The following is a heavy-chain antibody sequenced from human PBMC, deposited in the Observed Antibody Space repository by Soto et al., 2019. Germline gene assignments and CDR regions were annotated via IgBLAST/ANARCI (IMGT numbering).Heavy chain of an antibody. CDR1: GGSISSGGYY. D-gene: IGHD6-6*01. CDR3: ARSYSSSPYYFDY. CDR2: IYSSGST. V-gene: IGHV4-31*03. J-gene: IGHJ4*02. Sequence: SETLSLTCTVSGGSISSGGYYWTWIRQHPGKGLEWIGYIYSSGSTYYNPSLKSRVTILLGTSKNQFSLRLSSVTAADTAMYYCARSYSSSPYYFDYWGQGTLVTVSS.